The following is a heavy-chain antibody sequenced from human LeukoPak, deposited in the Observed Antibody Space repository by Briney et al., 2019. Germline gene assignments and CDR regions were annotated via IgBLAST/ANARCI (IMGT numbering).Heavy chain of an antibody. V-gene: IGHV3-48*04. CDR3: ARDPTTRFLEWLSIEYYYYGMDV. CDR2: ISSSGSTI. Sequence: PGGSLRLSCAASGFTFSSYWMSWVRQAPGKGLEWVSYISSSGSTIYYADSVKGRFTISRDNAKNSLYLQMNSLRAEDTAVYYCARDPTTRFLEWLSIEYYYYGMDVWGQGTTVTVSS. D-gene: IGHD3-3*01. CDR1: GFTFSSYW. J-gene: IGHJ6*02.